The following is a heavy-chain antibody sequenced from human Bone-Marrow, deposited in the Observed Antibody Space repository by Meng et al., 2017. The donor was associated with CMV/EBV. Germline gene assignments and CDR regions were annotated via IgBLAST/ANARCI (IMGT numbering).Heavy chain of an antibody. CDR1: GGTFSGYG. Sequence: SVKVSCKASGGTFSGYGISWVRQAPGQGLEWMGGIIPILGIANYAQKFQGRVTITADKSTNTAYMELSSLRSEDTAVYYSARDAIAAHSWWFDPWGQGTLVTFSS. CDR3: ARDAIAAHSWWFDP. J-gene: IGHJ5*02. CDR2: IIPILGIA. V-gene: IGHV1-69*10. D-gene: IGHD6-6*01.